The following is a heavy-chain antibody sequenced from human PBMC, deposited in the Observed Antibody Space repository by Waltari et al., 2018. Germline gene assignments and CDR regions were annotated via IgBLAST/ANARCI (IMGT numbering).Heavy chain of an antibody. V-gene: IGHV3-30*02. CDR1: GFTFSTYG. D-gene: IGHD6-19*01. Sequence: QVQLVESGGGVVQPGGSLRLSCAASGFTFSTYGMHWVRQAPGKGLEWVAFIRYDGSNKYYADSVKGRFTISRDNSKNTLYLQMNSLRAEDTAVYYCAKGGGGWYWDFDYWGQGTLVTVSS. CDR2: IRYDGSNK. CDR3: AKGGGGWYWDFDY. J-gene: IGHJ4*02.